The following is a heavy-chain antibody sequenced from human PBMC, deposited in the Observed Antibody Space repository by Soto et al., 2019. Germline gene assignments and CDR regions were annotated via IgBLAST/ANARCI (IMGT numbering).Heavy chain of an antibody. D-gene: IGHD3-16*01. CDR2: ISYDGSNK. J-gene: IGHJ4*02. CDR1: GFTFSSYA. CDR3: AKGGHIDF. Sequence: QVQLVESGGGVVQPGRSLRLSCAASGFTFSSYAMHWVRQAPGKGLEWVAVISYDGSNKYYADSVKGRFAVFRDNVRTSLYLQMNSLRAEDTAVYYCAKGGHIDFCGQGTLVTVSS. V-gene: IGHV3-30*09.